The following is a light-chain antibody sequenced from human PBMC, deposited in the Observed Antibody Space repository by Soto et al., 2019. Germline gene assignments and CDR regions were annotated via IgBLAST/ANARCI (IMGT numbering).Light chain of an antibody. CDR2: DVS. CDR1: SSDVGGYNY. Sequence: QSALTQPPSASGSPGQSVTISCTGTSSDVGGYNYVFWYQHHPGKAPKFIIYDVSKRPSGVPDRSSGSKSGNTASLTVSGRKAEDEGDYYCSSYAGSNFYVFGTGTKLTVL. CDR3: SSYAGSNFYV. V-gene: IGLV2-8*01. J-gene: IGLJ1*01.